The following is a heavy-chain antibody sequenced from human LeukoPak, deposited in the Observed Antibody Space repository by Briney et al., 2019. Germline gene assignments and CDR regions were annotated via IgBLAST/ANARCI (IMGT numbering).Heavy chain of an antibody. CDR1: GFTFSSYA. Sequence: GRSLRLSCAASGFTFSSYAMHWVRQAPGKGLEWVAVISYDGSNKYYADSVKGRFTISRDNSKNTLYLQMNSLRAEDTAVYYCAREGYCSGGSCYHHYYGMDVWGKGTTVTVSS. CDR2: ISYDGSNK. D-gene: IGHD2-15*01. V-gene: IGHV3-30*04. J-gene: IGHJ6*04. CDR3: AREGYCSGGSCYHHYYGMDV.